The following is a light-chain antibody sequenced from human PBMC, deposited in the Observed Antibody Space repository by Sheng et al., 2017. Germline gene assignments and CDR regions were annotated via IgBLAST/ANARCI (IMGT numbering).Light chain of an antibody. CDR2: EDS. V-gene: IGLV6-57*03. CDR3: QSYDTSSDQAV. CDR1: SGNIATNY. Sequence: NFMLTQPHSVSASPGKTVTISCTRSSGNIATNYVQWYQQRPDSAPTTVIYEDSQTNPLGSRDRFSGSIDSSSNSASLTISELKTEDEADYYCQSYDTSSDQAVFGGGTKLTVL. J-gene: IGLJ3*02.